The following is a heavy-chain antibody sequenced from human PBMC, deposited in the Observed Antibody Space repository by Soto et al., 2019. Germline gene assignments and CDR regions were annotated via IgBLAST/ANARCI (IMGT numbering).Heavy chain of an antibody. CDR2: INPNSGGT. J-gene: IGHJ4*02. D-gene: IGHD3-22*01. CDR3: ARDLILYYYDSSGFPGGW. Sequence: ASVKVSCKASGYTFTGYYMHWVRQAPGQGLEWMGWINPNSGGTNYAQKFQGRVTMTRDTSISTAYMELGRLRSDDTAVYYCARDLILYYYDSSGFPGGWWGQGTLVTVSS. V-gene: IGHV1-2*02. CDR1: GYTFTGYY.